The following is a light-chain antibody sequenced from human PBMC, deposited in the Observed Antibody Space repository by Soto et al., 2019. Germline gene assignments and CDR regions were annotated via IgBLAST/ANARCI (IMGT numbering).Light chain of an antibody. CDR2: DTT. J-gene: IGLJ3*02. CDR1: TGAVTSGNY. CDR3: LLSYSGTNWV. V-gene: IGLV7-46*01. Sequence: QAVVTQEPSLTVSPGGTVTLTCGSSTGAVTSGNYPYWFQKKPGQAPRTLIYDTTNKQSWTPARFSGSLLVGKAALTLAGAQTDDEADYYCLLSYSGTNWVFGGGTKLTVL.